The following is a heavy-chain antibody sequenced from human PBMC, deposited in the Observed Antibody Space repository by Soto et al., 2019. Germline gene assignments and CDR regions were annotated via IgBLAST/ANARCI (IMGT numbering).Heavy chain of an antibody. J-gene: IGHJ6*02. Sequence: QVQLQESGPGLVKPSQTLSLTCTVSGGSISSGGYYWSWIRQHPGKGLEWIGYIYYSGSTYYNPSLKSRVTISVDTSKNQFSLKLSSVTAADTAVYYSARERESQENYYYYGMDVWGQGTTVTVSS. CDR1: GGSISSGGYY. CDR3: ARERESQENYYYYGMDV. CDR2: IYYSGST. V-gene: IGHV4-31*03.